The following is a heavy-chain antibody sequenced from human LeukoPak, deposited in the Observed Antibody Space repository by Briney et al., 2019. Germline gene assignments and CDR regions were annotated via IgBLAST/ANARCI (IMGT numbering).Heavy chain of an antibody. V-gene: IGHV3-11*06. CDR2: ISRNSYT. CDR1: GFTFSDYY. Sequence: GRSLRLSCAASGFTFSDYYMSWIRQAPGKGLEWVSYISRNSYTNYSDSVTGRFTISRDNAKNSLYLQMASLRAEDTAVYYCARMGIAAVGAYYFDYWGQGTLVAVSS. D-gene: IGHD6-13*01. CDR3: ARMGIAAVGAYYFDY. J-gene: IGHJ4*02.